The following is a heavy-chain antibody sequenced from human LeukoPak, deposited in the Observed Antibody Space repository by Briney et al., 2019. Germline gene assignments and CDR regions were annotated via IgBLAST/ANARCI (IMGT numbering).Heavy chain of an antibody. J-gene: IGHJ4*02. Sequence: GGSLRLSCAGSGFTFDNYAMTWVRQAPGKGLEWVASLTGCGDTTYYPDSVRGRFTISRDNAKNTLWLQMSSLRAEDTAVYYCAQGPGEYSPYYFTYWGLGTLVSVSS. CDR2: LTGCGDTT. V-gene: IGHV3-23*01. CDR3: AQGPGEYSPYYFTY. D-gene: IGHD5-18*01. CDR1: GFTFDNYA.